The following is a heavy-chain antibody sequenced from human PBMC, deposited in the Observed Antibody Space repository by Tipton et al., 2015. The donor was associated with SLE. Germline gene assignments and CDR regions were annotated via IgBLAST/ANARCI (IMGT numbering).Heavy chain of an antibody. J-gene: IGHJ2*01. CDR1: GGSISSYY. CDR2: IYTNENT. V-gene: IGHV4-4*07. CDR3: AREFLNPVTTVHYYFDL. D-gene: IGHD4-11*01. Sequence: TLSLTCTVSGGSISSYYWSWIRQPAGGGLEWVGRIYTNENTNYNPSLKSRVTMSVDTSKNHFSLKLISVTAAATAVYYCAREFLNPVTTVHYYFDLWGRGTLVTVSX.